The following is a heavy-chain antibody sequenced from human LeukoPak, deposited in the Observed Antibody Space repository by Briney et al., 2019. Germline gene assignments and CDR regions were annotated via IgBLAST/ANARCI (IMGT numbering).Heavy chain of an antibody. CDR2: ITSSSSYI. D-gene: IGHD6-19*01. J-gene: IGHJ6*03. CDR1: GITFSSYS. CDR3: ARDLDSGWYESYYYMDV. V-gene: IGHV3-21*01. Sequence: GGSLRLSCAASGITFSSYSMNWVRQAPGKGLEWVSSITSSSSYIYYADSVKGRFTISRDNAKNSLYLQMNSLRAEDTAVYYCARDLDSGWYESYYYMDVWGKGTTVTVSS.